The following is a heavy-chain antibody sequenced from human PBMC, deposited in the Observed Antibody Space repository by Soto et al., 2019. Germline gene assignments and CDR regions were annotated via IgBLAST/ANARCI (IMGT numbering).Heavy chain of an antibody. CDR1: GGSFSTYG. CDR3: ARDGVDVSRTTVRHGALDI. J-gene: IGHJ3*02. Sequence: QVQLVQSGAEVKKPGSSVKVSCKASGGSFSTYGISWVRQAPGQGLEWMGGFLPVFTTAKYAQKFQGRVSITADESTYQAYMELSSLRSEDTAVYFCARDGVDVSRTTVRHGALDIWGQGTVVTVPS. V-gene: IGHV1-69*01. CDR2: FLPVFTTA. D-gene: IGHD4-17*01.